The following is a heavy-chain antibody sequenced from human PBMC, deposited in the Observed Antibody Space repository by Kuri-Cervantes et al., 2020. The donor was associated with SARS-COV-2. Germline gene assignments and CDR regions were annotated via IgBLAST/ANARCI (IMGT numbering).Heavy chain of an antibody. Sequence: ESLKISCTVSGGSVSSGSYFWSWIRQPPGNGLGWIGNTYDSGSTNYNPSLRSRVTIPVDTSKNQFSLKLRSVTAADTAVYYCARGGPPYYYDSSGYRAYFQHWGQDALVTVSS. V-gene: IGHV4-61*01. J-gene: IGHJ1*01. CDR3: ARGGPPYYYDSSGYRAYFQH. CDR1: GGSVSSGSYF. D-gene: IGHD3-22*01. CDR2: TYDSGST.